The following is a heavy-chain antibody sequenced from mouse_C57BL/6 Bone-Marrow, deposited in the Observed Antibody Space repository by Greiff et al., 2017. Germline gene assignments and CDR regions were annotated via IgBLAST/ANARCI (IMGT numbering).Heavy chain of an antibody. Sequence: VQLQQSGPVLVKPGASVKMSCKASGYTFTDYYMNWVKQSHGKSLEWIGVINPYNGGTSYNQKFKGKATLTVDKSSSTAYMELNSLTSEDSAVYYCAREKAYYSNYGGGYYFDYWGQGTTLTVSS. CDR2: INPYNGGT. D-gene: IGHD2-5*01. J-gene: IGHJ2*01. V-gene: IGHV1-19*01. CDR1: GYTFTDYY. CDR3: AREKAYYSNYGGGYYFDY.